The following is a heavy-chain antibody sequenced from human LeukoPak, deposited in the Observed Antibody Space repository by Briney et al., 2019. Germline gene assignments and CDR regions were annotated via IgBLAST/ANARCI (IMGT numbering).Heavy chain of an antibody. CDR3: ARGSSSWLDYYMDV. V-gene: IGHV4-30-4*07. CDR2: VYYSGST. CDR1: GGSISSGGYS. J-gene: IGHJ6*03. D-gene: IGHD6-13*01. Sequence: SQTLSLTCAVTGGSISSGGYSWTWIRQPPGKGLECVGHVYYSGSTYYNPSLKSRVTISLDTSKNQFSLKLSSVTAADTAVYYCARGSSSWLDYYMDVWGKGTTVTVSS.